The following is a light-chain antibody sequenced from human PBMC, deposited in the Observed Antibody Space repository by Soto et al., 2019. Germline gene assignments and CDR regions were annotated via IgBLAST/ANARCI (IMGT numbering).Light chain of an antibody. V-gene: IGKV1-39*01. CDR2: GAN. J-gene: IGKJ1*01. CDR3: QQNYGTPGT. CDR1: QSISRY. Sequence: DIQLTQSQSSLSASVGDRITITCRSSQSISRYLNWYQQGPGTAPKVLIFGANSLQSGVPSRFSGSGSGTEFTLTISSLQPEDFATYYCQQNYGTPGTFGQGTKVDIK.